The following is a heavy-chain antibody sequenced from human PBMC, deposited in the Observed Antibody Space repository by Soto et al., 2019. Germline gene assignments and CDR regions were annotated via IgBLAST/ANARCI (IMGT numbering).Heavy chain of an antibody. J-gene: IGHJ6*02. CDR3: ARAHIPGPYYDFWSGYYTVYYGMDV. D-gene: IGHD3-3*01. Sequence: GGSLRLSCAASGFTFSSYWMHWVRQAPGKGLVWVSRINSDGSSTSYADSVKCRFTISRDNAKNTLYLQMNSLRAEDTAVYYCARAHIPGPYYDFWSGYYTVYYGMDVWGQGTTVTVSS. CDR1: GFTFSSYW. V-gene: IGHV3-74*01. CDR2: INSDGSST.